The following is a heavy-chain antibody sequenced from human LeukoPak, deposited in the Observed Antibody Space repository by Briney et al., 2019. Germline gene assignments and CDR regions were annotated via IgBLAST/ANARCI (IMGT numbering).Heavy chain of an antibody. V-gene: IGHV1-2*02. D-gene: IGHD6-13*01. J-gene: IGHJ5*02. CDR3: ARAHLIAAAGYNWFDP. Sequence: ASVKVSCKASGYTFTAFYMHWVRQAPGQGLEWMGWINPNSGATNYAQKFQGRVTMTRDTSISTAYMELSRLRSDDAAVYYCARAHLIAAAGYNWFDPWGQGTLVTVSS. CDR1: GYTFTAFY. CDR2: INPNSGAT.